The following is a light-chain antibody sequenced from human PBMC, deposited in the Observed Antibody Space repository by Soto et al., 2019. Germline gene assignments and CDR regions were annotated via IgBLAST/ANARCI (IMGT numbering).Light chain of an antibody. V-gene: IGLV2-8*01. CDR3: SSYAGSTPYV. CDR1: SSDVGGYNY. J-gene: IGLJ1*01. Sequence: QSALTQPPSASGSPGQSVTISCTGTSSDVGGYNYVSWYQQHPGKAPKLMIYEVSKRPSGVPDRFSGSKSGNTACLTVSGLQAEDEADYYCSSYAGSTPYVFGTGTKVTVL. CDR2: EVS.